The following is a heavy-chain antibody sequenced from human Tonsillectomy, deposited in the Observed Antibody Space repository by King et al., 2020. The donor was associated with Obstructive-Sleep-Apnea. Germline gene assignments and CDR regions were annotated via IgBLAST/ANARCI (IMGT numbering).Heavy chain of an antibody. CDR1: GYTFTKYY. Sequence: QLVQSGTEVKKPGASVKVSCKASGYTFTKYYMHWVRQAPGQGLEWMGIINPSGGSRSYAQKFQGRVTMTRDTSTSTVYMELSSLRSEDTAVYYCARDREGVTITSYYYYAMDVWGQGTTVTVFS. CDR3: ARDREGVTITSYYYYAMDV. V-gene: IGHV1-46*03. J-gene: IGHJ6*02. D-gene: IGHD3-10*01. CDR2: INPSGGSR.